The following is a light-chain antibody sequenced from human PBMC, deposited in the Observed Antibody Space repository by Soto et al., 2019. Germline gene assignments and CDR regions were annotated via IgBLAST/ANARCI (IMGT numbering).Light chain of an antibody. CDR2: DVS. CDR3: STYTSSSSLVV. V-gene: IGLV2-14*01. Sequence: QSALTQPASVSGSPGQSITISCTGTSSDVGGYNYVSWYQQHPGKAPKLMIYDVSNRPSGVSNRFSGSKSGYTASLTISGLHAEVEADYYCSTYTSSSSLVVFGGGTKLTVL. CDR1: SSDVGGYNY. J-gene: IGLJ2*01.